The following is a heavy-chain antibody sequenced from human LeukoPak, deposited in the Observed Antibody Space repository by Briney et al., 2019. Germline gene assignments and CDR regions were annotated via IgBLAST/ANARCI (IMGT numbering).Heavy chain of an antibody. CDR3: ASQPTAVSPSHFDY. CDR2: ISNSGGRP. Sequence: PGGSLRLSCAASGFTFSSYAMTWVRRAPERGLEWVSTISNSGGRPHYADSVKGRFTISRDNSKNTVYLQMNSLRAEDTAMYYCASQPTAVSPSHFDYWGQGTLVTVSS. CDR1: GFTFSSYA. V-gene: IGHV3-23*01. J-gene: IGHJ4*02. D-gene: IGHD4-17*01.